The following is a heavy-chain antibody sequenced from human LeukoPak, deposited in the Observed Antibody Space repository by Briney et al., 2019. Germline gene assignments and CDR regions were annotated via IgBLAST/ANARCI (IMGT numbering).Heavy chain of an antibody. D-gene: IGHD3-3*01. CDR3: AREGGVVFGVVTQDARFDP. J-gene: IGHJ5*02. CDR1: GYTFTSYG. CDR2: ISAYSGNT. V-gene: IGHV1-18*01. Sequence: AVKVSCKASGYTFTSYGICWVRQAPAQGLEWMGLISAYSGNTNYAQKLQGRVTMTTDTSTSTAYMELRSLRSDDTAVYYCAREGGVVFGVVTQDARFDPWGQGTLVTVSS.